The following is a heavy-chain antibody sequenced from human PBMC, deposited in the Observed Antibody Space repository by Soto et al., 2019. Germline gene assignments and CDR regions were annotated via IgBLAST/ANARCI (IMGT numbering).Heavy chain of an antibody. D-gene: IGHD3-16*01. CDR2: ISPYTVNT. CDR3: VMVDNYVRPTPQDV. Sequence: QVQLVQSGDEVKKPGASVKVSCKASGYIFVNYGIAWLRQAPGQGLEWMGWISPYTVNTHSATKVQGRLTMTTDTSTSTAYRDLGSLTSDDTAVYYCVMVDNYVRPTPQDVWGQGTTVTFSS. V-gene: IGHV1-18*01. J-gene: IGHJ6*02. CDR1: GYIFVNYG.